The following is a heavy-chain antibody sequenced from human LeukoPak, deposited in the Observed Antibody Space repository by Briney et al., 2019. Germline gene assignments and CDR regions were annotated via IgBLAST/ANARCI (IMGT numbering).Heavy chain of an antibody. Sequence: GESLKISCKGSGYSFTSYWIGWVLQMTGKGLEWMVIICPGDSDTRYSPSFQGQVTMTVEKSISTAYLQWSSLKASDTAMYYCARPPAVYTSSSSGYFDYWGQGTLVTVSS. J-gene: IGHJ4*02. V-gene: IGHV5-51*01. CDR1: GYSFTSYW. CDR3: ARPPAVYTSSSSGYFDY. D-gene: IGHD6-13*01. CDR2: ICPGDSDT.